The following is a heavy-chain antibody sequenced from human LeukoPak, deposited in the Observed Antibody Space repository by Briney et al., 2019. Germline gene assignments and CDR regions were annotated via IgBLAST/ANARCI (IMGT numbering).Heavy chain of an antibody. D-gene: IGHD6-6*01. V-gene: IGHV3-23*01. CDR2: ISGGGSGT. Sequence: PGGSLRLSYAPSGFTFSSYAMSWVRQAPGKGLEWVAVISGGGSGTYYADSVRGRFTISRDNSKNTVYLQMNSLRAEDTAIYYCAKRVADTSSFNFDYWGQGTLVTVSS. J-gene: IGHJ4*02. CDR3: AKRVADTSSFNFDY. CDR1: GFTFSSYA.